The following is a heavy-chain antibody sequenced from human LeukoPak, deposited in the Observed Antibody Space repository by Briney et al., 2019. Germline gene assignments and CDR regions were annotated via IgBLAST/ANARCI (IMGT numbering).Heavy chain of an antibody. D-gene: IGHD2-2*01. J-gene: IGHJ4*02. CDR2: INPNSGGT. Sequence: GASVKVSCKASGYTFTGYYMHWVRQAPGQGLEWMGRINPNSGGTNYAQKFQGRVTMTRDTSISTAYMELSRLRSDDTAVYYCARGGIVVAQSPRGSFDYWGQGTLVTVSS. CDR1: GYTFTGYY. CDR3: ARGGIVVAQSPRGSFDY. V-gene: IGHV1-2*06.